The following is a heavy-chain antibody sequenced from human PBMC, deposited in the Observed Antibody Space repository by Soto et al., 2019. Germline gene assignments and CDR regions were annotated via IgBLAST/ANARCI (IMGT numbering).Heavy chain of an antibody. CDR2: INTYNGNT. J-gene: IGHJ6*02. V-gene: IGHV1-18*01. CDR1: GYTINSDA. CDR3: AMVDVYVTPSPQDV. Sequence: ASLEVSCKASGYTINSDAIGWAQQAPGQGLEWMGWINTYNGNTNYAQNVQGRVTLTTDTSTSTAYMELRSLRSNDTAIYYCAMVDVYVTPSPQDVWDQGTTVNVSS. D-gene: IGHD3-16*01.